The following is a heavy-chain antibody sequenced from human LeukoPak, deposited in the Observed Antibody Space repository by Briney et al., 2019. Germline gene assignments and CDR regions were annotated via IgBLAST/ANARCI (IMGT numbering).Heavy chain of an antibody. CDR1: GFSLSTSGVG. J-gene: IGHJ5*01. CDR3: ARTYYYASGTRTNWFDS. D-gene: IGHD3-10*01. CDR2: IYWDDDK. Sequence: SGPTLVNPTQTLTLTCTFSGFSLSTSGVGVGWIRQPPGKALEWLALIYWDDDKRYSPSLKSRLTTTKDTSKNQVVLTMTNMDPVDTATYYCARTYYYASGTRTNWFDSWGQGTLVTVSS. V-gene: IGHV2-5*02.